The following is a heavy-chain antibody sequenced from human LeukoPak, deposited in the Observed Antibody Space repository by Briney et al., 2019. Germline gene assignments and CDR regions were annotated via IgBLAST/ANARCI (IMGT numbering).Heavy chain of an antibody. CDR1: GYSFTSYW. CDR3: ARRAYSGSYYFDY. Sequence: GEGLKSSCRGAGYSFTSYWIGWVRQMPGEGLEGRGIMFLGDYDTRYSPTFHGQVTITADKSISNDYLQWRSIKASDTAMYYCARRAYSGSYYFDYWGQGTPVTVSS. V-gene: IGHV5-51*01. J-gene: IGHJ4*02. D-gene: IGHD1-26*01. CDR2: MFLGDYDT.